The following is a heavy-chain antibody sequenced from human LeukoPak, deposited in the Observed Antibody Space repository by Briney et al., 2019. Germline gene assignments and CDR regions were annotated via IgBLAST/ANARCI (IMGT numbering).Heavy chain of an antibody. CDR2: IKQDGSEK. V-gene: IGHV3-7*05. CDR3: ARDRYYYGSSGYRPLLGY. Sequence: GGSLRLSGAASGFTFSSYWMSWVRQAPGKGLDWVANIKQDGSEKYYVDSVKGRFTISRDNAKNSLYLQMSSLRAEDTALYYCARDRYYYGSSGYRPLLGYWGQGTLVTVSS. CDR1: GFTFSSYW. D-gene: IGHD3-22*01. J-gene: IGHJ4*02.